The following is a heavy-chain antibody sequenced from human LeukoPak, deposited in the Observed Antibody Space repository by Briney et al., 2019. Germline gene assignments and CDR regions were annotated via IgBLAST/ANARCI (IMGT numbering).Heavy chain of an antibody. CDR1: GGTFSSYA. CDR3: ARQTGRHAFDI. J-gene: IGHJ3*02. V-gene: IGHV1-69*05. Sequence: ASVKVSCKASGGTFSSYAISWVRQVPGQGLEWMGRIIPIFGTADYAQKFQGRVTITTDESTSTAYMELSSLRSEDTAVYYCARQTGRHAFDIWGQGTLVTVSS. CDR2: IIPIFGTA. D-gene: IGHD1-14*01.